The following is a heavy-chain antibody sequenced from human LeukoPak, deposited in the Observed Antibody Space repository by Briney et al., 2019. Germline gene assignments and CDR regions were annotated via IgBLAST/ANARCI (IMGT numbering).Heavy chain of an antibody. J-gene: IGHJ4*02. D-gene: IGHD3-10*01. Sequence: GGSLRLSCAASGFTFSSYWMHWVRQAPGKGLVWVSRITSDGSSTRYADSVKGRFTISRDNAKNSLYLQMNSLRAEDTAVYYCARVCTMVRGAADYWGQGTLVTVSS. CDR3: ARVCTMVRGAADY. CDR2: ITSDGSST. V-gene: IGHV3-74*01. CDR1: GFTFSSYW.